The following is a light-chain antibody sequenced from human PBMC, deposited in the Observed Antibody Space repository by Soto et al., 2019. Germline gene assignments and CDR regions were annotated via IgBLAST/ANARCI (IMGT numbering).Light chain of an antibody. Sequence: QSALTQPPSASGSPGQSVTISCTGTSSDVGGYNYVSWYQQHPGKAPKLMIYEVSKRPSGVPDRFSGSKSGNTAXLTXSGLQAEDEADYYCSSYAGSNNYVFGTGTKVTVL. CDR3: SSYAGSNNYV. V-gene: IGLV2-8*01. CDR1: SSDVGGYNY. CDR2: EVS. J-gene: IGLJ1*01.